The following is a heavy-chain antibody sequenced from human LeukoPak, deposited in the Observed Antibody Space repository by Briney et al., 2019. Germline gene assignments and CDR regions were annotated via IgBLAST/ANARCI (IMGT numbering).Heavy chain of an antibody. Sequence: PSETLSLTCTVSGGSVNSYYWSWIRQPPGKGLEWIGYIYYSGSTNYNPSLKSRVTISVDTSKNQFSLKLSSVTAADTAVYYCARVLKTYYYDSSGYGSDYWGQGTLVTVSS. J-gene: IGHJ4*02. V-gene: IGHV4-59*02. CDR2: IYYSGST. D-gene: IGHD3-22*01. CDR1: GGSVNSYY. CDR3: ARVLKTYYYDSSGYGSDY.